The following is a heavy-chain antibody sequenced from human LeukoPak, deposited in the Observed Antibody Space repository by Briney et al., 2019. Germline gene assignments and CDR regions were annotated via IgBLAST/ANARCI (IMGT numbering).Heavy chain of an antibody. D-gene: IGHD3-10*01. CDR3: ARAPLSVLWFGELLFGDRDWFDP. J-gene: IGHJ5*02. Sequence: SETLSLTCTVSGGSTSSSSYYWGWIRQPPGKGLEWIGSIYYSGSTYYNPSLKSRVTISVDTSKNQFSLKLSSVTAADTAVYYCARAPLSVLWFGELLFGDRDWFDPWGQGTLVTVSS. CDR1: GGSTSSSSYY. V-gene: IGHV4-39*07. CDR2: IYYSGST.